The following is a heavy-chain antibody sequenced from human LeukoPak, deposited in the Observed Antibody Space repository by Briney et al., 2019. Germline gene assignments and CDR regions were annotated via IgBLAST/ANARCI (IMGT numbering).Heavy chain of an antibody. D-gene: IGHD4-17*01. V-gene: IGHV4-59*08. Sequence: SETLSLTCTVSGGSISPYYWGWIRQPPGKGLEYIGYISYTGSTNSNPSLKSRLTISVDTSKNQFSLKLRSVTAADTALYYCARIHDYGDYAFDRWGQGTLVTVSS. CDR3: ARIHDYGDYAFDR. CDR2: ISYTGST. J-gene: IGHJ4*02. CDR1: GGSISPYY.